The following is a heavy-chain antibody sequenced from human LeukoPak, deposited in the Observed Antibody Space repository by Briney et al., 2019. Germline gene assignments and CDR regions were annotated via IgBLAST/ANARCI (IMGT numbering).Heavy chain of an antibody. V-gene: IGHV4-4*07. CDR2: IYTSGST. CDR3: ARYRVVPAATSYWYFDL. CDR1: GGSISSYY. J-gene: IGHJ2*01. Sequence: PSETLSLTCTVSGGSISSYYWSWIRQPAGKGLEWIGRIYTSGSTNYNPSLKSRVTISVDTSKNQFSLKLSSVTAADTAVYYCARYRVVPAATSYWYFDLWGRGTLVTVSS. D-gene: IGHD2-2*01.